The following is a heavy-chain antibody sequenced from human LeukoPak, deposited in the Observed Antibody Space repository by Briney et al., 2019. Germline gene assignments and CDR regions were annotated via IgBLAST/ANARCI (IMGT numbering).Heavy chain of an antibody. V-gene: IGHV3-11*04. Sequence: GGSLRLSCAASGFTFSDYYMSWIRQAPGKGLEWVSYISSSGSTIYYADSVKGRFTISRDNAKNSPYLQMNSLRAEDTAVYYCARDDGYSNPQGAMDVWGKGTTVTVSS. J-gene: IGHJ6*04. D-gene: IGHD4-11*01. CDR2: ISSSGSTI. CDR3: ARDDGYSNPQGAMDV. CDR1: GFTFSDYY.